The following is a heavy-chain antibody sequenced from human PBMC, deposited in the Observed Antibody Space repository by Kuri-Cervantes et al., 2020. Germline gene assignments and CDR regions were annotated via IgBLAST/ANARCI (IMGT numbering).Heavy chain of an antibody. D-gene: IGHD2/OR15-2a*01. J-gene: IGHJ4*02. CDR3: ATFYRGY. V-gene: IGHV4-59*12. Sequence: SETLSLTCTVSGGSISSYYWSWIRQPPGKGLEWIGYIYYSGSTNYNPSLKSRVTISVDTSKNQFSLKLSSVTAADTAVYYCATFYRGYWGQGTLVTVSS. CDR2: IYYSGST. CDR1: GGSISSYY.